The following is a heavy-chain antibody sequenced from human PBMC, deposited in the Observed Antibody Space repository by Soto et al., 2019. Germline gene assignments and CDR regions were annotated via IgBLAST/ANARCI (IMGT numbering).Heavy chain of an antibody. V-gene: IGHV3-7*02. CDR3: ASNRGWYRLVC. J-gene: IGHJ4*02. Sequence: EVQLVESGGNLVQPGGSLRLSCAASGFTLSNYWMTWVRQAPGKGLEWVANINQDGSGTYYVDSVKGRFTISRDNAENSLYLRMNGGRAVDTAVYYCASNRGWYRLVCWCRGTLVTVSS. CDR1: GFTLSNYW. CDR2: INQDGSGT. D-gene: IGHD6-19*01.